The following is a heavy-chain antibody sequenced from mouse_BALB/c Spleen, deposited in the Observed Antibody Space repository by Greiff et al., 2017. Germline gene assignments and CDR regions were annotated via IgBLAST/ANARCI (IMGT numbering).Heavy chain of an antibody. Sequence: VQLQQSGAELVRSGASVKLSCTASGFNIKDYYMHWVKQRPEQGLEWIGWIDPENGDTEYAPKFQGKATMTADTSSNTAYLQLSSLTSEDTAVYYCNSLTPQFAYWGQGTLVTVSA. CDR3: NSLTPQFAY. CDR1: GFNIKDYY. D-gene: IGHD2-12*01. J-gene: IGHJ3*01. V-gene: IGHV14-4*02. CDR2: IDPENGDT.